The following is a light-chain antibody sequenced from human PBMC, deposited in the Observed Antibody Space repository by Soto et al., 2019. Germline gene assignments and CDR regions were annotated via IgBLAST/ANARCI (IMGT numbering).Light chain of an antibody. CDR3: QQYNDWPRT. CDR2: GAS. V-gene: IGKV3-15*01. Sequence: EIVMTQSPATLSVSPWERATLSCRASQSVSSNLAWYQQKPGQAPRLLIYGASTRATGIPARFSGSGSGTEFTLTISSLQSTDFAVYYCQQYNDWPRTFGQGTRWIS. CDR1: QSVSSN. J-gene: IGKJ1*01.